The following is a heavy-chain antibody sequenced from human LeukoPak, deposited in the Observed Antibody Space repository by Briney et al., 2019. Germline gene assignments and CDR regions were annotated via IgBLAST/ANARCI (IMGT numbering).Heavy chain of an antibody. CDR2: INPNSGGT. V-gene: IGHV1-2*02. CDR1: GFTFAAYY. D-gene: IGHD2-15*01. Sequence: GASVKVSCKASGFTFAAYYIHWVRRAPGQGLEWMGWINPNSGGTDCAQRFQGRVTMTRDTSITMLYMEMSSLTPDDTAVYYCARAGYCSDGKCYTFDYWGQGTLVTVSS. J-gene: IGHJ4*02. CDR3: ARAGYCSDGKCYTFDY.